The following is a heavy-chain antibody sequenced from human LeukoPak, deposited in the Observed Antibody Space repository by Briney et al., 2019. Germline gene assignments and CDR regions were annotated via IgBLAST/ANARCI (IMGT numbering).Heavy chain of an antibody. V-gene: IGHV1-18*01. D-gene: IGHD6-13*01. CDR2: ISAYNGNT. Sequence: ASVTVSCTASGYTFTSYGISWVRQAPGQGLEWMGWISAYNGNTNYAQKLQGRVTMTTDTSTSTAYMELRSLRSDDTAVYYCARLLLKAAAVDYWSQGTLVTVSS. J-gene: IGHJ4*02. CDR1: GYTFTSYG. CDR3: ARLLLKAAAVDY.